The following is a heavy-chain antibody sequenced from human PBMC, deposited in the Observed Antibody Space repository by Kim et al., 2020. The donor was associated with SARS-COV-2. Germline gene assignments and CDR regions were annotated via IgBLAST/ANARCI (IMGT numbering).Heavy chain of an antibody. J-gene: IGHJ4*02. Sequence: PSLKSRLTVSVETSKTQFSLRLSSVTAADTAVFYCARHLPGSSWFDYWGQGTLVTVSS. CDR3: ARHLPGSSWFDY. V-gene: IGHV4-39*01. D-gene: IGHD6-13*01.